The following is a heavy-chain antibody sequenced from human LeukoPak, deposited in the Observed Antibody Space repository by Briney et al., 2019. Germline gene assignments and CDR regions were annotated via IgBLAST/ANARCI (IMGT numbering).Heavy chain of an antibody. D-gene: IGHD6-13*01. J-gene: IGHJ3*02. CDR1: GGSISSGSYY. V-gene: IGHV4-61*02. CDR2: IYTSGST. CDR3: ARDGGSSSWYVVRAFDI. Sequence: SQTLSLTCTVSGGSISSGSYYWSWIRQPAGKGLEWIGRIYTSGSTNYNPSLKSRVTISVDTSKNQFSLKLSSVTAADTAVYYCARDGGSSSWYVVRAFDIWGQGTMVTVSS.